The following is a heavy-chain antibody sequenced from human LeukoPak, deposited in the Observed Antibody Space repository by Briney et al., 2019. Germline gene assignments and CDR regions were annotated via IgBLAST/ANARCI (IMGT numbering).Heavy chain of an antibody. J-gene: IGHJ5*02. CDR2: ISYDGSNK. CDR3: AKDLGGGDFNWFDP. D-gene: IGHD2-21*02. Sequence: PGGSLRLSCAASGFTFSTYAMHWVRQAPGKGLEWVAVISYDGSNKYYADSVKGRFTISRDNSKNTLYLQMNSLRAEDTAVYYCAKDLGGGDFNWFDPWGQGTLVTVSS. CDR1: GFTFSTYA. V-gene: IGHV3-30*04.